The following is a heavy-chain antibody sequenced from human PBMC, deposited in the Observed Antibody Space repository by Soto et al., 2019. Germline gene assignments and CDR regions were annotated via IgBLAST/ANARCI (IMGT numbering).Heavy chain of an antibody. J-gene: IGHJ4*02. CDR3: TTSYYGSGYHRLFDY. D-gene: IGHD3-10*01. CDR2: MKSKSGGGTP. Sequence: EVQLVESGGGLVKPGGSLRLSCASSGFTSSDAWMNWVRQAPGKGLEWVGHMKSKSGGGTPDYAAPVKGRFTISRDDSKNTLFLQMNTLETEDTAVYYCTTSYYGSGYHRLFDYWGQGTLVTVSS. V-gene: IGHV3-15*07. CDR1: GFTSSDAW.